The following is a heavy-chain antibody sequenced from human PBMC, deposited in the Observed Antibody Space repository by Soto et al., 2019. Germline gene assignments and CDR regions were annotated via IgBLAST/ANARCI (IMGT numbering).Heavy chain of an antibody. J-gene: IGHJ6*03. CDR2: ISSSSSTI. V-gene: IGHV3-48*01. CDR1: GFTFSSYS. CDR3: ARDSISDYYYYYMDV. Sequence: GGSLRLSCAASGFTFSSYSMNWVRQAPGKGLEWVSYISSSSSTIYYADSVKGRFTISRDNAKNSLYLQMNSLRAEDTAVYYCARDSISDYYYYYMDVWGKGTTVTVSS.